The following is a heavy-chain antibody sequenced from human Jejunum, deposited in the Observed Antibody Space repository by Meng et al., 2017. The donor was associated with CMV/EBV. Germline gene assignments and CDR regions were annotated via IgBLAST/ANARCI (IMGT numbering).Heavy chain of an antibody. V-gene: IGHV3-30*19. J-gene: IGHJ4*02. CDR3: ARDGGGFNSSPFDR. Sequence: SGVTCSSHDMRWVRQAPGKGLEWVAVTSYDGNSQSYTDSVKGRFTISRDNSDNMLYLHMNSLRADDTALYYCARDGGGFNSSPFDRWGQGTLVTVSS. CDR2: TSYDGNSQ. CDR1: GVTCSSHD. D-gene: IGHD3-16*01.